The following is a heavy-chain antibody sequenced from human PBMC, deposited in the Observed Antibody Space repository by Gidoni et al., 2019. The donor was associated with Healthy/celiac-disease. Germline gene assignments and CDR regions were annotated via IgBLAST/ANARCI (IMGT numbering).Heavy chain of an antibody. Sequence: QVHLVQSGAEVKKPGASVTVSCKASGYTFTSYGISWVRQAPGQGLEWMGWISAYNGNTNYAQKLQGRVTMTTDTSTSTAYMELRSLRSDDTAVYYCARDVRFGELLPYYFDYWGQGTLVTVSS. J-gene: IGHJ4*02. CDR3: ARDVRFGELLPYYFDY. CDR1: GYTFTSYG. D-gene: IGHD3-10*01. V-gene: IGHV1-18*01. CDR2: ISAYNGNT.